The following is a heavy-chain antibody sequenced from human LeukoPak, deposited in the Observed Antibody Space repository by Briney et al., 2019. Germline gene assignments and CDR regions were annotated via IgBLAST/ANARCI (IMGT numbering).Heavy chain of an antibody. CDR2: ISWNSGSI. CDR3: AKDISSSWSFDY. D-gene: IGHD6-13*01. V-gene: IGHV3-9*01. J-gene: IGHJ4*02. Sequence: PGGSLRLSRAASGFTFDDYAMHWVRQAPGKGLEWVSGISWNSGSIGYADSVKGRFTISRDNAKNSLYLQMNSLRAEDTALYYCAKDISSSWSFDYWGQGTLVTVSS. CDR1: GFTFDDYA.